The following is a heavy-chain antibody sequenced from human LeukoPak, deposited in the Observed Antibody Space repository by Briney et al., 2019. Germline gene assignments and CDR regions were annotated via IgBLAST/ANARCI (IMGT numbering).Heavy chain of an antibody. J-gene: IGHJ3*02. CDR3: ARPHSGTHGTFHI. D-gene: IGHD1-26*01. V-gene: IGHV3-30*01. Sequence: GWSLRLSCAASGFTFTTYSIHWLRQAPGKGPEWVARISYDGSDQYYADSVKGRFTISRDDPKNTVFLQMNSLRLEDTATYYCARPHSGTHGTFHIWGQGTVVTVSS. CDR2: ISYDGSDQ. CDR1: GFTFTTYS.